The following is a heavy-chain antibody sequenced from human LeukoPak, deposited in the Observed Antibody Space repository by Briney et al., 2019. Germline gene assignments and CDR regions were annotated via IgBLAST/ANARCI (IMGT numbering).Heavy chain of an antibody. CDR2: ISSSSSYI. D-gene: IGHD1-1*01. CDR1: GFTFSSYN. CDR3: AKGRTAYYYYGMDV. V-gene: IGHV3-21*04. Sequence: GGSLRLSCAASGFTFSSYNMNWVRQAPGKGLEWVSSISSSSSYIYYADSVKGRFTISRDNSKNTLYLQMNSLRAEDTALYYCAKGRTAYYYYGMDVWGQGTTVTVSS. J-gene: IGHJ6*02.